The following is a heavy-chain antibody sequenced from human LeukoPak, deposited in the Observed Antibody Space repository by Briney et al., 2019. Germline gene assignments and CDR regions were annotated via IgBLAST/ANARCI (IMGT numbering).Heavy chain of an antibody. Sequence: SETLSLTCAVYGGSFSGYYWSWIRQPPGKGLEWIGEINHSGSTNYNPSLKSRVTISVDTSKNQFSLKLSSVTAVDTAVYYCARSPALRPLGYYMDVWGKGTTVTVSS. V-gene: IGHV4-34*01. CDR1: GGSFSGYY. J-gene: IGHJ6*03. CDR3: ARSPALRPLGYYMDV. CDR2: INHSGST. D-gene: IGHD3-16*01.